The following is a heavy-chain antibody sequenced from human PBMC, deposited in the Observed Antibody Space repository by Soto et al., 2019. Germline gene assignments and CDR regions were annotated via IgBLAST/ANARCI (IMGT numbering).Heavy chain of an antibody. CDR3: AKDLGYCGGDCYPDY. D-gene: IGHD2-21*02. CDR2: ISYDGSNK. CDR1: GFTFSSYG. V-gene: IGHV3-30*18. Sequence: QVQLVESGGGVVQPGRSLRLSCAASGFTFSSYGMHWVRQAPGKGLEWVAVISYDGSNKYYADSVKGRFTISRDNSKNTRYLQMNSLRDEDTAVYYCAKDLGYCGGDCYPDYWGQGTLVTVSS. J-gene: IGHJ4*02.